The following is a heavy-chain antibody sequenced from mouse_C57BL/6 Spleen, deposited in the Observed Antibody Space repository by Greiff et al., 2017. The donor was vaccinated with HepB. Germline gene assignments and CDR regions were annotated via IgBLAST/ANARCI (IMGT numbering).Heavy chain of an antibody. V-gene: IGHV5-17*01. J-gene: IGHJ4*01. CDR2: ISRGSSTI. CDR3: ARHLYYVDYYAMDD. Sequence: EVKLMESGGGLVKPGGSLKLSCAASGFTFSDYGMHWVRQAPEKGLEWVAYISRGSSTIYYADTVKGRYTISRDNARNTLFLQMTSLRSEDTAMYYSARHLYYVDYYAMDDWGQGTSGTDSS. CDR1: GFTFSDYG. D-gene: IGHD1-1*01.